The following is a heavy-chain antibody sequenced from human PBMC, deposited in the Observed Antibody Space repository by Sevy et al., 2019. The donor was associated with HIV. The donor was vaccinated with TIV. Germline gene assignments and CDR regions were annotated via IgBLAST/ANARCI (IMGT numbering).Heavy chain of an antibody. Sequence: GGSLRLSCAASGLTVNSNHMSWVRQAPGKGLEWVSVIYSGGNTDYADSVKGRLTTARDNSKNTLYLQMNNLRAEDTAVYYCARERASLYYGSGSYYPASHYYGMNVWGQGTTVTVSS. J-gene: IGHJ6*02. CDR2: IYSGGNT. D-gene: IGHD3-10*01. CDR3: ARERASLYYGSGSYYPASHYYGMNV. V-gene: IGHV3-53*01. CDR1: GLTVNSNH.